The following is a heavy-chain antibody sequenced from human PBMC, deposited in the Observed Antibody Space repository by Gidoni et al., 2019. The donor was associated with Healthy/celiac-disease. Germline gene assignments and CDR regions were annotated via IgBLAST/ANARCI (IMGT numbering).Heavy chain of an antibody. CDR3: TTDEIAVAGFYYFDY. V-gene: IGHV3-15*01. J-gene: IGHJ4*02. CDR2: IKSKTDGGTT. CDR1: GFTFSNAW. D-gene: IGHD6-19*01. Sequence: EVQLVESGGGLVKPGGSLRLSCAASGFTFSNAWMSWVRQAPGKGLEWVGRIKSKTDGGTTDYAAPVKGRFTISRDDSKNTLYLQMNSLKTEDTAVYYCTTDEIAVAGFYYFDYWGQGTLVTVSS.